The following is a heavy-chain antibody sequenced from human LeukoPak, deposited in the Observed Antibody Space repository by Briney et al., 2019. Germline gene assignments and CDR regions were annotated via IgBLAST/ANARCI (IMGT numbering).Heavy chain of an antibody. J-gene: IGHJ4*02. CDR2: ISAYNGNT. V-gene: IGHV1-18*01. Sequence: GASVKVSCKASGYTFTSYGISWVRQAPGQGLEWMGWISAYNGNTNYAQKLQGRVTMTTATSTSTAYMELRSLRSDDTAVYYCAREYVDGDYAGPFDYWGQGTLVTVSS. CDR1: GYTFTSYG. CDR3: AREYVDGDYAGPFDY. D-gene: IGHD4-17*01.